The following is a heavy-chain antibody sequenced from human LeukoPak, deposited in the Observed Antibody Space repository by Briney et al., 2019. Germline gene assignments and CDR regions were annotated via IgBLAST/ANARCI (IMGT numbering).Heavy chain of an antibody. V-gene: IGHV1-69*01. J-gene: IGHJ4*02. CDR2: IIPIFGTA. D-gene: IGHD2-15*01. CDR3: ARVSRGGYCSGGSCYYFDY. CDR1: GGTFSSYA. Sequence: GASVKVSCKASGGTFSSYAISWVRQAPGQGLEWMGGIIPIFGTANYAQKFQGRVTITADESTSTAYMELSSLRSEDTAVYYCARVSRGGYCSGGSCYYFDYWGQGTLFTVSS.